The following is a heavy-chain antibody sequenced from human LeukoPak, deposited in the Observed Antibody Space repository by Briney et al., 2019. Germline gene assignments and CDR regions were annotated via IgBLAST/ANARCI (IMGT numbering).Heavy chain of an antibody. D-gene: IGHD3-22*01. Sequence: SETLTLTCAVYGGSFSGYYWSWIRQPPGKGLEWIGEINHSGGNKYNPSLERRVHIPVKKSKNQSPLKLSSVTAADTAVYYCATDVYNYHSRGYSTFDYRGQGTLVTVSS. CDR1: GGSFSGYY. J-gene: IGHJ4*02. V-gene: IGHV4-34*01. CDR2: INHSGGN. CDR3: ATDVYNYHSRGYSTFDY.